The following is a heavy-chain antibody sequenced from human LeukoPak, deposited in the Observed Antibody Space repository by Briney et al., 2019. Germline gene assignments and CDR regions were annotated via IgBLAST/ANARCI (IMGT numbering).Heavy chain of an antibody. CDR1: GFTFSNAW. J-gene: IGHJ6*03. V-gene: IGHV3-15*01. Sequence: GGSLRLSCAASGFTFSNAWMSWVRQAPGKGLEWVGRIKSKTDGGTTDYAAPVKGRFIISRDDSKNTLYLQMNSLKTEDTAVYYCTTELFGGDYYYYMDVWGKGTTVTISS. D-gene: IGHD3-3*01. CDR2: IKSKTDGGTT. CDR3: TTELFGGDYYYYMDV.